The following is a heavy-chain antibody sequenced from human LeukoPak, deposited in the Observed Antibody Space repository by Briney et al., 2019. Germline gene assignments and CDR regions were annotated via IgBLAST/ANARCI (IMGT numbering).Heavy chain of an antibody. CDR3: ARHSPQTHDSSGYYYFDY. CDR2: IYYSGST. CDR1: GGSISSSSYY. Sequence: SETLSLTCTVSGGSISSSSYYWGWIRQPPGKGLEWIGSIYYSGSTYYNPSLKSRVTISVDTPKNQFPLKLSSVTAADTAVYYCARHSPQTHDSSGYYYFDYWGQGTLVTVSS. J-gene: IGHJ4*02. D-gene: IGHD3-22*01. V-gene: IGHV4-39*01.